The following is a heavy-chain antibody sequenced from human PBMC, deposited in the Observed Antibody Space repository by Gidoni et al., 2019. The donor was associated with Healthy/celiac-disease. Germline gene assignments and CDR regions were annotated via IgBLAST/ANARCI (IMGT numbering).Heavy chain of an antibody. CDR3: SRGDDWNDVYDY. CDR2: SNPSGGST. V-gene: IGHV1-46*03. J-gene: IGHJ4*02. Sequence: QVQLMQSGAEGKKTGASVKSSYKASGYTFTSYYMHWVRQAPGQGLAWMGISNPSGGSTRYAQKFQGRVTMTRDTSTSTVYMELCSLRSEVTAVYYCSRGDDWNDVYDYWGQGTLVTVSS. D-gene: IGHD1-1*01. CDR1: GYTFTSYY.